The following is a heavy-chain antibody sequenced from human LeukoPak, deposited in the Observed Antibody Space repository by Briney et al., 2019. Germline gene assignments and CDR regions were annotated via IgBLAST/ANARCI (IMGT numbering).Heavy chain of an antibody. CDR3: ARDRIYGSGSDHFDY. J-gene: IGHJ4*02. D-gene: IGHD3-10*01. V-gene: IGHV4-38-2*02. CDR1: GYSIRSGYY. Sequence: SETPSLTCTVSGYSIRSGYYWGWIRQPPGKGLEWIGSIYHSGSIYHKPSLKSRVTISVDTSKNQFSLKLSSVTAADTAVYYCARDRIYGSGSDHFDYWGQGTLVTVSS. CDR2: IYHSGSI.